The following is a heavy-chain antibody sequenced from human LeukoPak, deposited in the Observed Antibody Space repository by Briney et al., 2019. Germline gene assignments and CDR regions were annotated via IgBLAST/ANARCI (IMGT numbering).Heavy chain of an antibody. CDR1: GFTFSSYW. CDR3: AKDLRYFDWLEYCFDY. V-gene: IGHV3-7*01. J-gene: IGHJ4*02. Sequence: GGSLRLSCAASGFTFSSYWMSWVRQAPGKGLEWVANINQHGTDKYYVDSVRGRFNISRDNDKNSLYLQMNSLRAEDKAVYYCAKDLRYFDWLEYCFDYWGQGTLVTVSS. CDR2: INQHGTDK. D-gene: IGHD3-9*01.